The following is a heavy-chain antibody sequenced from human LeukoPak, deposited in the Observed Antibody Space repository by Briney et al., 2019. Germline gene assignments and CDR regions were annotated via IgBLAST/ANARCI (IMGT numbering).Heavy chain of an antibody. D-gene: IGHD3-22*01. CDR3: AKGDYYDSSGPLSFDP. V-gene: IGHV3-23*01. J-gene: IGHJ5*02. CDR1: GFTFSSYA. Sequence: GGSLRLSCAASGFTFSSYAMSWVRQAPGKGLEWVSAISGSGGSTYYADSVKGRFTISRDNSKNTLYLQMNSLRAEDTAVYYCAKGDYYDSSGPLSFDPWGQGTLVTVSS. CDR2: ISGSGGST.